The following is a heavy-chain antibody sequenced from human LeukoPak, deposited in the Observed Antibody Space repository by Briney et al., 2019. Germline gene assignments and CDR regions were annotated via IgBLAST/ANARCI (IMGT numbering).Heavy chain of an antibody. Sequence: ASVKVSCKASGYTFTSYDINWVRQATGQGLEWMGWMNPNSGNTGYAQKFQGRVTMTRNTSISTAYMELSSLRSEDTAVYYCARGLKSMVRGVITYWGQGPLVTVSS. D-gene: IGHD3-10*01. V-gene: IGHV1-8*01. CDR2: MNPNSGNT. CDR1: GYTFTSYD. CDR3: ARGLKSMVRGVITY. J-gene: IGHJ4*02.